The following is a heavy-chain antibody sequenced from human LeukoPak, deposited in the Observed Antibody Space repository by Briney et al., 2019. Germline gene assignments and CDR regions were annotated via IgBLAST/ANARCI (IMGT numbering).Heavy chain of an antibody. D-gene: IGHD3-16*01. CDR1: GYTFTNYW. V-gene: IGHV5-51*01. CDR2: IYPGDSDT. J-gene: IGHJ4*02. Sequence: GESLKISCKGSGYTFTNYWIAWVRQMPGKGVEWMGIIYPGDSDTRYTPSFQGQVTISADKSISTAYLQWSSLKASDTAMYYCASRFGSDFDYWGQGTLVTVSS. CDR3: ASRFGSDFDY.